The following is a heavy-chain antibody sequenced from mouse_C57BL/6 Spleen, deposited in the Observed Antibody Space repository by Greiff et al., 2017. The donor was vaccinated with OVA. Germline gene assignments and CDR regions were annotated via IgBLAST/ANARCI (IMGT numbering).Heavy chain of an antibody. CDR1: GYTFTSYW. V-gene: IGHV1-52*01. J-gene: IGHJ4*01. CDR2: IDPSDSET. Sequence: VKLQQPGAELVRPGSSVKLSCKASGYTFTSYWMHWVKQRPIQGLEWIGNIDPSDSETHYNQKFKDKATLTVDKSSSTAYMQLSSLTSEDSAVYYCARVGDEAMDYWGQGTSVTVSS. CDR3: ARVGDEAMDY.